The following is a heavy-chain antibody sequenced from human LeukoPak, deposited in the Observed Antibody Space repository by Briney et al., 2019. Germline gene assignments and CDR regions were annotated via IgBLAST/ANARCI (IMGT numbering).Heavy chain of an antibody. CDR3: ARGDYSSGYYYYFDY. Sequence: SETLSLTCTVSGGSISSYYWSWLRQPPGKGLEWIGYIYYSRSTNYNPSLKSRVTISVDTSKNQFSLKLNSVTAADTAVYYCARGDYSSGYYYYFDYWGQGTLVTVSS. D-gene: IGHD3-22*01. CDR2: IYYSRST. CDR1: GGSISSYY. J-gene: IGHJ4*02. V-gene: IGHV4-59*01.